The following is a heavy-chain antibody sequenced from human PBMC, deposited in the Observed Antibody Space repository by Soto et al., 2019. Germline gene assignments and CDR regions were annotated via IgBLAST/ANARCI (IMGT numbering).Heavy chain of an antibody. J-gene: IGHJ4*02. CDR1: GDSITSSTYS. CDR3: ASQISGYVKY. D-gene: IGHD5-12*01. V-gene: IGHV4-39*01. Sequence: SETLSLTCTVSGDSITSSTYSWGWIRQPPGKGLEWLATIYSSGSTFYNPSLNGRVTISVDTSKNQFSLKLTSVTAADTDLYYCASQISGYVKYWGQGPLVTVYS. CDR2: IYSSGST.